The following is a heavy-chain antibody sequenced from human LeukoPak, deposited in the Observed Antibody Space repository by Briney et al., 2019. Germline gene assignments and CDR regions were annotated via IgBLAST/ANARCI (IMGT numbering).Heavy chain of an antibody. J-gene: IGHJ4*02. CDR2: IKPNGGGA. Sequence: ASVKVSCKASGYTFTGYCMHWVRQAPGQGLEWMGWIKPNGGGANFAQKFQGRVTMTRDTSISTAYMELSRLRSDDTAVYYCARDPDYGSGSYHFYYFDHWGQGTLVTVSS. CDR3: ARDPDYGSGSYHFYYFDH. CDR1: GYTFTGYC. V-gene: IGHV1-2*02. D-gene: IGHD3-10*01.